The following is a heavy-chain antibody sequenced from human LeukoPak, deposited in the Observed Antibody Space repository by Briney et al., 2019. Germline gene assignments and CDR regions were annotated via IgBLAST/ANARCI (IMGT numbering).Heavy chain of an antibody. V-gene: IGHV3-21*01. Sequence: GGSLRLSCAASGFTFSSYSMSWVRQAPGKGLEWVSSISSSSSTNYADSVKGRFTISRDNAKNSLYLQMNSLRAEDTTVYYCARSAPAAAGTGPMDVWGKGTTVTVS. J-gene: IGHJ6*03. CDR2: ISSSSST. D-gene: IGHD6-13*01. CDR1: GFTFSSYS. CDR3: ARSAPAAAGTGPMDV.